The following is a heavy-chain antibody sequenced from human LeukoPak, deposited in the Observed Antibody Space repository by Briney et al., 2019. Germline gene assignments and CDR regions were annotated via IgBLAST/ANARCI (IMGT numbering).Heavy chain of an antibody. Sequence: SGGSLRLSCAASGLIVSSNYMTWVRQAPGKGLEWVSVIYSGGSIYYADSVKGRFTISRDNSRNTLYLQMNSLRAEDTAVYYCAREIKPAAIWGQGTLVTVSS. V-gene: IGHV3-53*01. CDR3: AREIKPAAI. CDR1: GLIVSSNY. CDR2: IYSGGSI. J-gene: IGHJ4*02. D-gene: IGHD2-2*01.